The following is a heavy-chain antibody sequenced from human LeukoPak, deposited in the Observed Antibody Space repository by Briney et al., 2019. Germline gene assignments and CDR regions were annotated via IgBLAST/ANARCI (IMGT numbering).Heavy chain of an antibody. CDR2: IYTSGST. J-gene: IGHJ4*02. V-gene: IGHV4-61*02. D-gene: IGHD1-7*01. CDR3: ARGGELLNY. CDR1: GGSFSSGDNY. Sequence: PSETLSLTCTVSGGSFSSGDNYWPWFRQPAGKGLEWIGRIYTSGSTSYSPSLKSRVTISLDASKNQFSLRLSSVTAADTAVYYCARGGELLNYLGQGTLVTVSS.